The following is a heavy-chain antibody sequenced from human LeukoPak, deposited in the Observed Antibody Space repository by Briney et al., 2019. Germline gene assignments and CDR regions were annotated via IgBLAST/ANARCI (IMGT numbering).Heavy chain of an antibody. V-gene: IGHV3-23*01. CDR2: ISGSGGST. Sequence: PGGSLRLSCAASGFTFSSYAMSWVRQAPGKGLEWVSAISGSGGSTYYADSVKGRFTISRDNSKNTLYLQMNSLRAEDTAVYYCAKDPYSSSWYGRGWFDPWGQGTLVTVSS. D-gene: IGHD6-13*01. CDR1: GFTFSSYA. J-gene: IGHJ5*02. CDR3: AKDPYSSSWYGRGWFDP.